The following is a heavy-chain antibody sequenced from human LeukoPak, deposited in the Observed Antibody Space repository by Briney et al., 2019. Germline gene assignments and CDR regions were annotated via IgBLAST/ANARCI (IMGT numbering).Heavy chain of an antibody. V-gene: IGHV3-21*01. Sequence: GGSLRLSCAASGFTFSSYSMNWVRQAPGKGLEWVSSISSSSSYIYYADSVKGRFTISRDNAKNSLYLQMNSLRAEDTAVYYCARRASSGWLYFDYWGQGTLVTVSS. J-gene: IGHJ4*02. CDR1: GFTFSSYS. CDR2: ISSSSSYI. D-gene: IGHD6-19*01. CDR3: ARRASSGWLYFDY.